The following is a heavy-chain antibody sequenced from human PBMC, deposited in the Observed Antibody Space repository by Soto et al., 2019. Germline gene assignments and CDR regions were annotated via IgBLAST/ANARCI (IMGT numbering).Heavy chain of an antibody. CDR2: IYYSGST. V-gene: IGHV4-59*01. J-gene: IGHJ5*02. CDR3: ARDPGSGSYYGWFDP. D-gene: IGHD3-10*01. CDR1: GGSISRYY. Sequence: QVQLQESGPGLVKPSETLSLTCTVSGGSISRYYWNWIRQPPGKGLEWIGYIYYSGSTNYNPSLKSRVPISVDTSKNQSSLKLSSGTAADTAVYYCARDPGSGSYYGWFDPWGQGTLVTVSS.